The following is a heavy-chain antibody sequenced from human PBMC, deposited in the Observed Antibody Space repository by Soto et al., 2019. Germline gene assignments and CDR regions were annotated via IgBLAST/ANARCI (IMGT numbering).Heavy chain of an antibody. V-gene: IGHV3-7*05. CDR3: ARETYSSSWYYFDY. J-gene: IGHJ4*02. CDR1: GFTFSSYW. Sequence: GGSLRLSCAASGFTFSSYWVSWVRQAPGKGLEWVANIKQDGSEKYYVDSVKVRFTISRDNAKNSLYLQMNSLRAEDTAVYYCARETYSSSWYYFDYWGQGTLVTVSS. D-gene: IGHD6-13*01. CDR2: IKQDGSEK.